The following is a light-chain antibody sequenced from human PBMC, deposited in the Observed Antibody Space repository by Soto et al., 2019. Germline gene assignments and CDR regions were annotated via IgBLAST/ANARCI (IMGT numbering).Light chain of an antibody. CDR2: GAS. Sequence: EIVLTQSPGTLSLSPGERATLSCSASQSVSSSYLAWYRQKPGQAPRLLIYGASSRATGIPDRFSGSGSGTDFTLTISRLEPEDCAVYYFQQYGSSPYTFGQGTKLEIK. V-gene: IGKV3-20*01. J-gene: IGKJ2*01. CDR3: QQYGSSPYT. CDR1: QSVSSSY.